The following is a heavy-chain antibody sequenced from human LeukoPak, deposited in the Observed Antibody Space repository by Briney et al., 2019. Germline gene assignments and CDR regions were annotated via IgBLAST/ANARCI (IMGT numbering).Heavy chain of an antibody. CDR3: ARGSARNPIDYGGNFDY. Sequence: GGSLRLSCAASGFTFSSYSMNWVRQAPGKGLEWVSYISSSSSTIYYADSVKGRFTISRDNTKNSLYLQMNSLRAEDTAVYYYARGSARNPIDYGGNFDYWGQGTLVTVSS. CDR2: ISSSSSTI. J-gene: IGHJ4*02. CDR1: GFTFSSYS. D-gene: IGHD4-23*01. V-gene: IGHV3-48*04.